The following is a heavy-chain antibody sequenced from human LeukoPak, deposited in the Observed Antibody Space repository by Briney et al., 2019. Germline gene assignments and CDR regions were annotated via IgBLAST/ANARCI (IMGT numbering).Heavy chain of an antibody. CDR3: AKVPVAGTNRSWFDP. Sequence: GGSLRLSCAASGFAFSSYWMHWVRQAPGKGLVWVSRIHSDGNSTTYADSVKGRFTISRDNAKSTLYLQMNSLRAEDTAVYYCAKVPVAGTNRSWFDPWGQGTLVTVSS. J-gene: IGHJ5*02. V-gene: IGHV3-74*01. CDR2: IHSDGNST. CDR1: GFAFSSYW. D-gene: IGHD1-7*01.